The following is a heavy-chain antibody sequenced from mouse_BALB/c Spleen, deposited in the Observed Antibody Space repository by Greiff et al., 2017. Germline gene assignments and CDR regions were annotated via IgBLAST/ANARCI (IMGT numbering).Heavy chain of an antibody. Sequence: VQLVESGPGLVAPSQSLSITCTVSGFSLTSYGVHWVRQPPGKGLEWLGVIWAGGSTNYNSALMSRLSISKDNSKSQVFLKMNSLQTDDTAMYYFARDNSYAMDYWGQGTSVTVSS. CDR3: ARDNSYAMDY. CDR2: IWAGGST. D-gene: IGHD1-3*01. V-gene: IGHV2-9*02. J-gene: IGHJ4*01. CDR1: GFSLTSYG.